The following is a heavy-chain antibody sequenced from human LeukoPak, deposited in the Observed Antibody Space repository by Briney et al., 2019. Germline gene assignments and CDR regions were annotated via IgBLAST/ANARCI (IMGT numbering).Heavy chain of an antibody. CDR3: ARERFHSASSGHLDYFDY. J-gene: IGHJ4*02. CDR2: ISYDGSNK. V-gene: IGHV3-30-3*01. CDR1: GFTFGSFA. D-gene: IGHD3-22*01. Sequence: GRSLRLSCAASGFTFGSFAMHWVRQAPGKGLEWVAVISYDGSNKYYADSVKGRFTISRDNSKNTLYLQLNSLRAEDTALFYCARERFHSASSGHLDYFDYWGQGTLVTVSS.